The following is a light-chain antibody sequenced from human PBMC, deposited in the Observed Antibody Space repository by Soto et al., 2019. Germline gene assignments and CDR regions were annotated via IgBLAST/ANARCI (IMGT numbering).Light chain of an antibody. CDR2: RNN. CDR1: SSNIGSNT. J-gene: IGLJ2*01. CDR3: AAWDDSLNVVV. Sequence: QPVLTQPPSASGTPGQRVTISCSGSSSNIGSNTVNWYQQLPGTAPKLLIYRNNQRPSGVPDRFSGSKSGTSASLAISGLQSEDEADYYCAAWDDSLNVVVFGGGTQLTVL. V-gene: IGLV1-44*01.